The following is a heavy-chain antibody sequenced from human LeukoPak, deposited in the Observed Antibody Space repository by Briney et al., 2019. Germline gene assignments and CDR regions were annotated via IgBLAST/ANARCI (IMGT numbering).Heavy chain of an antibody. CDR1: GFTFSSYW. CDR2: IKRDGSEK. D-gene: IGHD6-19*01. V-gene: IGHV3-7*01. CDR3: GLGGWLDY. J-gene: IGHJ4*02. Sequence: GGSLRLSCAASGFTFSSYWMSWVRQAPGKGLEWVANIKRDGSEKYYVDSVKGRFAISRDNAKNSLYLQMNSLRAEDTAVYYCGLGGWLDYWGQGTLVTVSS.